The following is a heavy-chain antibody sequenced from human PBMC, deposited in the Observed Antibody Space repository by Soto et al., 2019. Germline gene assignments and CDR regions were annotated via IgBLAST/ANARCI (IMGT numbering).Heavy chain of an antibody. J-gene: IGHJ3*02. D-gene: IGHD3-3*01. V-gene: IGHV3-15*01. Sequence: EVQLVESGGGLVKPGGSLRLSCAASGFTFSNAWMSWVRQAPGKGLEWVGRIKSKTDGGTTDYAAPVKGRFTISRDDSKNTLYLQVKSLKIEDTAVYYCTTDQETIFGVVTHAFDIWGQGTMVTVSS. CDR1: GFTFSNAW. CDR2: IKSKTDGGTT. CDR3: TTDQETIFGVVTHAFDI.